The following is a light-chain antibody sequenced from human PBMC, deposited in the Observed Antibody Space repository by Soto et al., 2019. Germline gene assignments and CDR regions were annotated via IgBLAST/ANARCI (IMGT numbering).Light chain of an antibody. CDR2: DVT. J-gene: IGLJ3*02. CDR3: SSYTTSSTLV. CDR1: SSDVGHYNF. Sequence: QSVLTQPHSVSGSPGQSVTISCSGTSSDVGHYNFVSWYQHHPGKAPKLLIYDVTTRPSGVPDRFSGSKSGNTASLTISGLQAEDEADFYCSSYTTSSTLVFGGGTKLTVL. V-gene: IGLV2-11*01.